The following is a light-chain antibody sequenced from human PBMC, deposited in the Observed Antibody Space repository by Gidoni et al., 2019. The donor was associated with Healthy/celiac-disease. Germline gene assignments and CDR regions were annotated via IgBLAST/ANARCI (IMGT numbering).Light chain of an antibody. V-gene: IGKV3-20*01. CDR3: QQYGSSPPYT. CDR2: GAS. CDR1: HSVSSSY. Sequence: EIVLTHSPGTLSLSPGERATLSCRASHSVSSSYVAWYQQKPGQAPRLLSYGASSRATGIPDRFSGSGSGTAFTLTISRLEPEDFAVYYCQQYGSSPPYTFXQXTKLELK. J-gene: IGKJ2*01.